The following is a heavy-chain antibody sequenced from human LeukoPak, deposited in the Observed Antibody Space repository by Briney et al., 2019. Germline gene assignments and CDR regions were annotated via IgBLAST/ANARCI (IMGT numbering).Heavy chain of an antibody. V-gene: IGHV3-23*01. J-gene: IGHJ4*02. CDR1: GITLSNYG. D-gene: IGHD3-22*01. CDR2: ISDSGGRT. CDR3: AKRGVVIRVILVGFHKEAYYFDS. Sequence: GGSLRLSCAVSGITLSNYGMSWVRQAPGKGLEWVAGISDSGGRTNYADSVKGRFTISRDNPRNTIYLQMNSLRAEDTAVYFCAKRGVVIRVILVGFHKEAYYFDSWGQGALVTVSS.